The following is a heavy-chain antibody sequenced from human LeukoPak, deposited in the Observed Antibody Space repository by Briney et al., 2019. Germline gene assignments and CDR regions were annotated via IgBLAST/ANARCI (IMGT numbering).Heavy chain of an antibody. V-gene: IGHV3-23*01. CDR2: ISGSGGST. CDR1: GFTFSSYA. CDR3: AKRSKSRPDVEYFDY. Sequence: PGGSLRLSFAASGFTFSSYAMSWVRQAPGKGLEWVSAISGSGGSTYYADSVKGRFTISRDNSKNTLYLQMNSLRAEDTAVYYCAKRSKSRPDVEYFDYWGQGTLVTVSS. J-gene: IGHJ4*02. D-gene: IGHD6-6*01.